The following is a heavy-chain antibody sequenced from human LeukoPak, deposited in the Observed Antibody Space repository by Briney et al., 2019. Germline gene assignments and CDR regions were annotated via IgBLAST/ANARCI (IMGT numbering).Heavy chain of an antibody. J-gene: IGHJ6*03. CDR2: IDGNGGRT. CDR3: AKGSKVVVFTRDHYMDV. CDR1: GFTFEDYG. D-gene: IGHD3-22*01. Sequence: GGSLRLSCTASGFTFEDYGMSWVRQGPGKGLEWLSGIDGNGGRTPYADSVKGRFTISRDNAKNTLYLQMNSLRAEDTAVYYCAKGSKVVVFTRDHYMDVWGKGTTVTISS. V-gene: IGHV3-20*04.